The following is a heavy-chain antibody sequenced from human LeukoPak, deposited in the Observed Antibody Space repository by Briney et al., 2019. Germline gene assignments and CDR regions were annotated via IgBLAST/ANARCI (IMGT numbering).Heavy chain of an antibody. J-gene: IGHJ4*02. CDR1: GFTFSDYY. D-gene: IGHD3-22*01. CDR2: ISSSGSAI. CDR3: ARDSNGYCYFDY. Sequence: PGGPLRLSCAASGFTFSDYYMSWIRQAPGKGLEWVSYISSSGSAIFYADSVKGRFTISRDNAKNSLYLQMNSLRAEDTAVYYCARDSNGYCYFDYWGQGTLVTVSS. V-gene: IGHV3-11*04.